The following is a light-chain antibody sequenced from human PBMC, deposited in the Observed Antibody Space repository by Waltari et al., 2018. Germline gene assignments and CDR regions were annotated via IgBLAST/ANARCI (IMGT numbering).Light chain of an antibody. Sequence: SYELPQPPSISVSPGQTARLTCSGAKLADTTGSWYQQKSGQSPTLVIYQDNKRPSGIPERFSGSNSGNTATLTISETQTFDEADFYCQAWDITTKVVFGGGTKLTVL. CDR3: QAWDITTKVV. CDR2: QDN. CDR1: KLADTT. J-gene: IGLJ2*01. V-gene: IGLV3-1*01.